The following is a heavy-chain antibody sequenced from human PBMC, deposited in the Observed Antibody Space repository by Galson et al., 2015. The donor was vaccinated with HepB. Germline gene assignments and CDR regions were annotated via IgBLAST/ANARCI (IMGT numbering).Heavy chain of an antibody. CDR3: ARINDCSGGSCYSFRGDYYGMDV. V-gene: IGHV3-21*01. J-gene: IGHJ6*02. CDR2: ISSSSSYI. Sequence: SLRLSCAASGFTFSSYSMNWVRQAPGKGLEWVSSISSSSSYIYYADSVKGRFTISRDNAKNSLYLQMNSLRAEDTAVYYCARINDCSGGSCYSFRGDYYGMDVWGRGTTVTVSS. D-gene: IGHD2-15*01. CDR1: GFTFSSYS.